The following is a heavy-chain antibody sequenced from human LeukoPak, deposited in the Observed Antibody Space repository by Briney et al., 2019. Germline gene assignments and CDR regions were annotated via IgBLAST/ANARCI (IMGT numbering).Heavy chain of an antibody. CDR2: IRSKAYGETA. V-gene: IGHV3-49*03. D-gene: IGHD1-1*01. J-gene: IGHJ4*02. Sequence: GGSLRLSCTASGFTFGDYAMSWTRQAPGKGLEWVGFIRSKAYGETADYAASVKGRFTISRDDSKAIAYLQMNSLKTEDTAVYHCTRDRGAYNLYDYWGQGTLVTVSS. CDR3: TRDRGAYNLYDY. CDR1: GFTFGDYA.